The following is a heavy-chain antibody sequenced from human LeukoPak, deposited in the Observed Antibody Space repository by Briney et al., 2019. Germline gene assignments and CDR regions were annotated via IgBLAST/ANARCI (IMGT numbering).Heavy chain of an antibody. CDR3: ARHPGDFTGIVKYYYMDV. J-gene: IGHJ6*03. CDR1: GFTFSSYA. CDR2: ISYDGSNK. Sequence: GGSLRLSCAASGFTFSSYAMHWVRQAPGKGLEWVAVISYDGSNKYYADSVKGRFTISRDNSKNTLFLQMNSLRLEDTAVYYCARHPGDFTGIVKYYYMDVWGKGTTVTVS. V-gene: IGHV3-30*04. D-gene: IGHD1-26*01.